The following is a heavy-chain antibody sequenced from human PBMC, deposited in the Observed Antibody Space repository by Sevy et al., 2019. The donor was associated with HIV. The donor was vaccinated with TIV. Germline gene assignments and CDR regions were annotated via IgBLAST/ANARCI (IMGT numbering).Heavy chain of an antibody. Sequence: SETLSLTCTVSGGSITSLYWNWIRQPPGKGLEWIASIYYNGHINYNPSLKSRVTFSLDTSKNRFSLRLGSVTAADTAMYYCAGGNAWGRGYSWGQGTLVTVSS. D-gene: IGHD1-26*01. CDR1: GGSITSLY. CDR3: AGGNAWGRGYS. J-gene: IGHJ4*02. CDR2: IYYNGHI. V-gene: IGHV4-59*11.